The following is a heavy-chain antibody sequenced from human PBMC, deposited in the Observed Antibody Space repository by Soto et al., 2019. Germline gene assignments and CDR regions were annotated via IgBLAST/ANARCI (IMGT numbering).Heavy chain of an antibody. Sequence: GGSLRLSCAASGFTFSSYGMHWVRQAPGKGLEWVAVIWYDGSNKYYADSVKGRFTISRDNSKNTLYLQMNSLRAEDTAVYYCARDLARFPPPYCGGDCRYYGMDVWGQGTTVTVSS. CDR2: IWYDGSNK. CDR1: GFTFSSYG. D-gene: IGHD2-21*02. V-gene: IGHV3-33*01. J-gene: IGHJ6*02. CDR3: ARDLARFPPPYCGGDCRYYGMDV.